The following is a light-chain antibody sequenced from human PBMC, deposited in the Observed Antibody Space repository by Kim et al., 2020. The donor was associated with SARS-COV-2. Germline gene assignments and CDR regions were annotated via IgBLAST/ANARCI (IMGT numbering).Light chain of an antibody. CDR1: QSVSSSF. J-gene: IGKJ5*01. CDR2: GAS. Sequence: EIVLTQSPGTLSLSPGERDTLSCRASQSVSSSFLAWYQQKPGQAPRLLIYGASRRATGIPDRFSGSGSGTDFTVTISRLEPEDFAVYYCQQYGSSPPRVTFGQGTRLEIK. V-gene: IGKV3-20*01. CDR3: QQYGSSPPRVT.